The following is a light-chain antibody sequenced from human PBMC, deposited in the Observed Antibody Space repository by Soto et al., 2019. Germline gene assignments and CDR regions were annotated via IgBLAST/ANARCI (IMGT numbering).Light chain of an antibody. CDR1: SSDVGSYNV. CDR2: EVS. J-gene: IGLJ1*01. Sequence: QSALTQPASVSGSPGQSITISCTGTSSDVGSYNVVSWYQQHPGKAPKLMIYEVSKRPSGVSDRFSGSKSGNTASLTISGLQAEYEANYHCCTYVGSSSAYVFGTGTKVTVL. V-gene: IGLV2-23*02. CDR3: CTYVGSSSAYV.